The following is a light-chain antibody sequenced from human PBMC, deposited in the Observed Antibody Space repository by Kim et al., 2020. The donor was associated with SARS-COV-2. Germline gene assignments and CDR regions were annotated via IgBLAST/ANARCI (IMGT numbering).Light chain of an antibody. V-gene: IGLV2-14*03. CDR3: SSLTSITTLV. CDR2: DVS. CDR1: SSDVGAYHY. Sequence: GQSITISGTGSSSDVGAYHYVSWFQQHPDKAPKLIIFDVSNRPSGVSNRFSGSKSGNTASLTISGLQAEDEADYYCSSLTSITTLVFGGGTKVTVL. J-gene: IGLJ2*01.